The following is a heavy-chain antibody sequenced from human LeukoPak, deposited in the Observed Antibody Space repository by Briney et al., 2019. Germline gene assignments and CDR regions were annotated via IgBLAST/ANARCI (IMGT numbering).Heavy chain of an antibody. V-gene: IGHV1-69*05. CDR1: GGTFSSYA. D-gene: IGHD4-17*01. J-gene: IGHJ4*02. CDR3: ARESKAYYGDYPEFDY. CDR2: IIPIFGTA. Sequence: VASVKVSCKASGGTFSSYAISWVRQAPGQGLERMGGIIPIFGTANYAQKFQGRVTITTDESTSTAYMELSSLRSEDTAVYYCARESKAYYGDYPEFDYWGQGTLVTVSS.